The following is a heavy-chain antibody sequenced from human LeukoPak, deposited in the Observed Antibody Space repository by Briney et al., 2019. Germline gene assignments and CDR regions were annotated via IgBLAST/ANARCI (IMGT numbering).Heavy chain of an antibody. J-gene: IGHJ6*02. CDR2: ISHDGSNK. CDR1: RFTFSSYA. V-gene: IGHV3-30-3*01. D-gene: IGHD2-2*01. CDR3: ARGTDIVVVPAAIERYYGVDV. Sequence: PGGSLRLSCAASRFTFSSYAMHWVRQAPGKGLEWVAVISHDGSNKHYADSVKGRFTISRDNSKNTLFLQMISLRPEDTAVYYCARGTDIVVVPAAIERYYGVDVWGQGTAVTVSS.